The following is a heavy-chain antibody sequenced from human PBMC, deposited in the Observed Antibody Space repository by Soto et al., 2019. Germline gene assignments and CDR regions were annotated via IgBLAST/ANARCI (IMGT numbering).Heavy chain of an antibody. CDR1: GFTFSNYA. Sequence: GGSLRLSCSASGFTFSNYAMSWVRQAPGKGLTYVSAIISSGFNAHYADSVKGRFTVSRDNSKHTLYLQMSSLRAQDTAVYYWVKGMGPYYIYSAMDVWGQGTTVTVSS. J-gene: IGHJ6*02. V-gene: IGHV3-64D*08. D-gene: IGHD3-10*01. CDR2: IISSGFNA. CDR3: VKGMGPYYIYSAMDV.